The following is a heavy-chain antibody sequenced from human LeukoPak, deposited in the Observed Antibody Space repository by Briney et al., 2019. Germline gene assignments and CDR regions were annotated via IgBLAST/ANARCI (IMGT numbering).Heavy chain of an antibody. CDR1: GYTFTSYA. V-gene: IGHV1-3*01. CDR2: INAGNGNT. D-gene: IGHD2-21*01. Sequence: ASVKVSCKASGYTFTSYAMHWVRQAPGQRLEWMGWINAGNGNTKYSQKFQDRVTITRDTSASTAYIELSSLRSEDTAVYYCARTVTRLWYFDYWGQGTLVTVSS. J-gene: IGHJ4*02. CDR3: ARTVTRLWYFDY.